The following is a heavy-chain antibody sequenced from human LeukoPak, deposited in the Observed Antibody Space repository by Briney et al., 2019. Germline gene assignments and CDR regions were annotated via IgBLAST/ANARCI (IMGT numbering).Heavy chain of an antibody. CDR2: IIPIFGTA. V-gene: IGHV1-69*01. CDR3: ARVRSSSWRRSTYSGAFDI. J-gene: IGHJ3*02. D-gene: IGHD6-13*01. CDR1: GGTFSSYA. Sequence: PVASVKVSCKASGGTFSSYAISWVRQAPGQGLEWMGGIIPIFGTANYAQKFQGRVTITADESTSTAYMELRSLRSDDTAVYYCARVRSSSWRRSTYSGAFDIWGQGTMVTVSS.